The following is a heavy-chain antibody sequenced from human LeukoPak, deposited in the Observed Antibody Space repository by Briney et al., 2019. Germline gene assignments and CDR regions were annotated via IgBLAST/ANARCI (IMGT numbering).Heavy chain of an antibody. Sequence: PGGSLRLSCAASGFTFSSYWMSWVRQAPGKGLEWVSVIYSGGSRNYADSVRGRFTISRDMSKNTLSLEMSSLRAEDTAVYYCARFRLQLYYMDVWGKGTTVTVSS. J-gene: IGHJ6*03. CDR1: GFTFSSYW. CDR2: IYSGGSR. V-gene: IGHV3-66*01. CDR3: ARFRLQLYYMDV. D-gene: IGHD2-2*01.